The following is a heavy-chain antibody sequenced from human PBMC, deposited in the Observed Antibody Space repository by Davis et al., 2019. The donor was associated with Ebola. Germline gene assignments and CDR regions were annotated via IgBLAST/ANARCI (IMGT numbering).Heavy chain of an antibody. V-gene: IGHV3-30*03. J-gene: IGHJ6*04. CDR3: ARGHSALVEMALDV. CDR1: GFTFSSYG. D-gene: IGHD5-24*01. CDR2: ISYDGSNK. Sequence: GESLKISCAASGFTFSSYGMHWVRQAPGKGLEWVAVISYDGSNKYYADSVKGRFTISRDNSKNTLYLQMNSLRAEDTAVYYCARGHSALVEMALDVWGKGTTVTVSS.